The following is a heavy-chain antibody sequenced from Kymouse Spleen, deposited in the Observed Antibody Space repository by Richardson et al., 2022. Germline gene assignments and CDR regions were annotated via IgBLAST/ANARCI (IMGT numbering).Heavy chain of an antibody. V-gene: IGHV4-34*01. CDR3: ARGGYDILTGGLDI. CDR2: INHSGST. CDR1: GGSFSGYY. Sequence: QVQLQQWGAGLLKPSETLSLTCAVYGGSFSGYYWSWIRQPPGKGLEWIGEINHSGSTNYNPSLKSRVTISVDTSKNQFSLKLSSVTAADTAVYYCARGGYDILTGGLDIWGQGTMVTVSS. D-gene: IGHD3-9*01. J-gene: IGHJ3*02.